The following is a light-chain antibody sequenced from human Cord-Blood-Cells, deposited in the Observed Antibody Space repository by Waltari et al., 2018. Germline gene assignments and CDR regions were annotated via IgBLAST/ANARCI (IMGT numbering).Light chain of an antibody. J-gene: IGKJ4*01. CDR2: AAS. CDR1: QDISSR. V-gene: IGKV1-12*01. Sequence: IQMTQYPSSVSASVGDRVTITCRASQDISSRLAWYQQKPGKAPKLLIYAASILQSGVPSRFSDSGSGTDFTLTVTSLQPEDFATYYCQQANSFPLTFGGGTNVEIK. CDR3: QQANSFPLT.